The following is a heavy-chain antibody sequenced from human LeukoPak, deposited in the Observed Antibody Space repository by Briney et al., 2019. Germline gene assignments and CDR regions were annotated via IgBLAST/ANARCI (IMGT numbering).Heavy chain of an antibody. CDR2: IRSKAYGGTT. Sequence: GGSLRLSCTPSVFTFGDYAMSWVRQAPGKGLEWVGFIRSKAYGGTTEYAASVTGTFTISRDDSKSIAYLQMNSLKTEDTAVYYCTRERALDYWGQGTLVTVSS. CDR3: TRERALDY. V-gene: IGHV3-49*04. J-gene: IGHJ4*02. CDR1: VFTFGDYA.